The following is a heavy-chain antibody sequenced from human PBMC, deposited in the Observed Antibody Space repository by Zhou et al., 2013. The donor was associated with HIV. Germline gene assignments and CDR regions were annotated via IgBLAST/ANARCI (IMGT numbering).Heavy chain of an antibody. CDR1: GASFRDSYA. V-gene: IGHV1-69*05. CDR3: ASAANARPVGYYYYYMDV. J-gene: IGHJ6*03. D-gene: IGHD6-6*01. CDR2: VIPFFGRP. Sequence: QVQLVQSGAEVKKPGSSVKVSCRASGASFRDSYAITWVRQAPGQGLEWMGRVIPFFGRPNYAQKFQGRVTITTDESTSTAYMELSSLRSEDTAVYYCASAANARPVGYYYYYMDVWGKGTTVTVSS.